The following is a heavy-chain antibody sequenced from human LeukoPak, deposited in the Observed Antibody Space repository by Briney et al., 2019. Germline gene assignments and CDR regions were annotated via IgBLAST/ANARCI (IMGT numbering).Heavy chain of an antibody. CDR3: VRIPNSAYFPNWFDP. CDR1: GFTFSSYE. CDR2: ISSSSSNI. Sequence: KPGGSLRLSCAASGFTFSSYEMNWVRQAPGKGLEWVSSISSSSSNIYYADSVRGRFTISRDNAKNSLYLQMNSLIAEDTAVYYCVRIPNSAYFPNWFDPWGQGTLVTVSS. J-gene: IGHJ5*02. D-gene: IGHD2/OR15-2a*01. V-gene: IGHV3-21*01.